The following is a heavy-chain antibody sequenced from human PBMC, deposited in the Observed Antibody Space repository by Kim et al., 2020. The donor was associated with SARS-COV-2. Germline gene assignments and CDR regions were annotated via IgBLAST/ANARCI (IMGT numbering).Heavy chain of an antibody. Sequence: GGSLRLSCAASGFTFSSYAMHWVRQAPGKGLEWVGVISSNASSNSSVYAAKVQCTISISSSDTKHTPHMHMNSPETEDADEYSCNIFAGAGTYGKDITG. CDR3: NIFAGAGTYGKDI. CDR1: GFTFSSYA. V-gene: IGHV3-73*01. D-gene: IGHD2-8*02. J-gene: IGHJ6*02. CDR2: ISSNASSNSS.